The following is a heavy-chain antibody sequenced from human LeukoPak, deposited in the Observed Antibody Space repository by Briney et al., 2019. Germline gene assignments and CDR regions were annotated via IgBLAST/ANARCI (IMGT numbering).Heavy chain of an antibody. V-gene: IGHV3-21*01. Sequence: GGSPRLSCAGSGFTFSSYSMNWVRQAPGKGLEWVASISSSSTYIYYADSVKGRSTISRDNAKKSLDLQLNSLGAEDTAVYYCARAITAAQYFFDYWGRGTQVTVSS. CDR2: ISSSSTYI. J-gene: IGHJ4*02. CDR1: GFTFSSYS. CDR3: ARAITAAQYFFDY. D-gene: IGHD1-20*01.